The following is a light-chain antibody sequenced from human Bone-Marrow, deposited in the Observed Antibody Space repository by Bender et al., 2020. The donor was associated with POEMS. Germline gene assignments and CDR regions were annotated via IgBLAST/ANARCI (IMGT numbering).Light chain of an antibody. V-gene: IGLV1-44*01. Sequence: QSVLTQPPSASGTPGQRVTISCSGSNSNIGTNAVNWYQQFPGTAPKLLIYSDNQRPSGVPDRFYPSKSGNTASLIISGLQPEDEADYYCFSCTTYNIGVFGGGTRLTVL. CDR3: FSCTTYNIGV. CDR1: NSNIGTNA. CDR2: SDN. J-gene: IGLJ3*02.